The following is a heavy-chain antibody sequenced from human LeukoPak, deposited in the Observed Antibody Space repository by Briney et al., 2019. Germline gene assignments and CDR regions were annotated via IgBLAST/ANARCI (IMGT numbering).Heavy chain of an antibody. CDR3: ARESGDLIAAAGTSDRGRFDY. CDR1: GGSISSGGYY. V-gene: IGHV4-31*03. Sequence: SETLSLTCTVSGGSISSGGYYWSWIRQHPGKGLEWIGYTYYSGSTYYNPSLKSRVTISVDTSKNQFSLKLSSVTAADTAVYYCARESGDLIAAAGTSDRGRFDYWGQGTLVTVSS. J-gene: IGHJ4*02. D-gene: IGHD6-13*01. CDR2: TYYSGST.